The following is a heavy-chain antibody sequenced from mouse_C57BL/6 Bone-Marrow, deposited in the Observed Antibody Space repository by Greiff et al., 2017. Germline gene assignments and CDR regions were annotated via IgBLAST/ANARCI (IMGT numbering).Heavy chain of an antibody. D-gene: IGHD2-5*01. Sequence: QVHVKQSGAELARPGASVKLSCKASGYTFTSYGISWVKQRTGHGLEWIGEIYPRSGNTYYNEKFKGKDTLTADKSSSTAYMELRSLTSEDSAVYVCAREDYYSNYGWFAYWGQGTLVTVSA. CDR2: IYPRSGNT. CDR1: GYTFTSYG. V-gene: IGHV1-81*01. CDR3: AREDYYSNYGWFAY. J-gene: IGHJ3*01.